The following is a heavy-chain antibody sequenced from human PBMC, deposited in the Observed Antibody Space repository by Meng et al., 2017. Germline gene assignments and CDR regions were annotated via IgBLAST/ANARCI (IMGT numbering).Heavy chain of an antibody. V-gene: IGHV3-33*01. CDR2: IWYDGSNK. D-gene: IGHD3-10*01. CDR1: GFTFSSYG. Sequence: GESLKISCAASGFTFSSYGMHWVRQAPGKGLEWVAVIWYDGSNKYYADSVKGRFTISRDNSKNTLYLQMNSLRAEDTAVYYCAREDVREAWFGELLGNDYYGMDVWGQGATVTVS. CDR3: AREDVREAWFGELLGNDYYGMDV. J-gene: IGHJ6*02.